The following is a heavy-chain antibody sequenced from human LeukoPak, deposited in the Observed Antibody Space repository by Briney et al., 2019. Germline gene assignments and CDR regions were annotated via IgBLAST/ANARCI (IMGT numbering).Heavy chain of an antibody. CDR1: GYTLTGYY. J-gene: IGHJ4*02. D-gene: IGHD3-3*01. CDR3: AAILYDFWSGYSH. V-gene: IGHV1-2*02. CDR2: INPNSGGT. Sequence: GASVKVSCKASGYTLTGYYMHWVRQAPGQGLEWMGWINPNSGGTNYAQKFQGRVTMTRDTSISTAYMELSRLRSDDTAVYYCAAILYDFWSGYSHWGQGTLVTVSS.